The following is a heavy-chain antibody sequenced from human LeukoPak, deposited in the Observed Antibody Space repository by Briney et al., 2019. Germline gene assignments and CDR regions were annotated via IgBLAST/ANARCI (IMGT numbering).Heavy chain of an antibody. CDR2: IYYSGST. Sequence: SETLSLTCTVSGGSLSSYYWSWIRQPPGEGLEWIGYIYYSGSTNYNPSLKSRVTISVDTSKNQFSLKLSFVTAADTAVYYCASGAITMPFDYWGQGTLVTVSS. J-gene: IGHJ4*02. D-gene: IGHD3-10*01. CDR3: ASGAITMPFDY. V-gene: IGHV4-59*12. CDR1: GGSLSSYY.